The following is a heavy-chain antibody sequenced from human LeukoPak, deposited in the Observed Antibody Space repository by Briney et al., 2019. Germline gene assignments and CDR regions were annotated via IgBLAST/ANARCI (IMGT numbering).Heavy chain of an antibody. CDR2: ISSSSSTI. V-gene: IGHV3-48*01. Sequence: PGGSLRLSCAASGFTFSTYSMNWVRQVPGMGLEWVSYISSSSSTIFYADSVKGRFTISRDNSKNTLYLQVNSLRAEDTAVYYCARDELAVAKKGFLDSWGQGTLVTVSS. CDR1: GFTFSTYS. CDR3: ARDELAVAKKGFLDS. J-gene: IGHJ4*02. D-gene: IGHD6-19*01.